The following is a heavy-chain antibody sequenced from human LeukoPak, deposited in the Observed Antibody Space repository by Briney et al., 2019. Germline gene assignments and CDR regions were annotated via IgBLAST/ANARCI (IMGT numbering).Heavy chain of an antibody. Sequence: GGSLRLSCAASGFTFSSYAMTWVRQAPGKGLEWVSAISGSGATTYHADSVKGRFTISRDNSKNTLYLQMNSLRAEDTAVYYCASRSLDYSGFSCFSPDDTFDVWGQGPKVTVSS. CDR3: ASRSLDYSGFSCFSPDDTFDV. CDR1: GFTFSSYA. CDR2: ISGSGATT. V-gene: IGHV3-23*01. J-gene: IGHJ3*01. D-gene: IGHD2-15*01.